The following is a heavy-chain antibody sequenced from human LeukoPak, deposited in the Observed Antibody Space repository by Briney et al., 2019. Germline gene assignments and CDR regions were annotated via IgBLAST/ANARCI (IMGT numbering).Heavy chain of an antibody. Sequence: LSGGSLRLSCVASGFTFSSYTMNWVRQAPGEGLEWVSAISGNGVGTYYADSVKGRFTISRDNSWNTLYLQMNSLRAEDTAVYYCAKDQVISGSEASDIWGQGTMVTVSS. CDR2: ISGNGVGT. V-gene: IGHV3-23*01. J-gene: IGHJ3*02. CDR1: GFTFSSYT. D-gene: IGHD2-21*01. CDR3: AKDQVISGSEASDI.